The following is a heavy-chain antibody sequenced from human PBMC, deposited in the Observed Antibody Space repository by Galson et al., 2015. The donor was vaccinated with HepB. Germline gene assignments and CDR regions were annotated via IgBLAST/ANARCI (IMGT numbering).Heavy chain of an antibody. CDR2: INPSGGST. CDR3: ARDLFGYIGF. J-gene: IGHJ4*02. V-gene: IGHV1-46*01. CDR1: GYTFTTYY. D-gene: IGHD5-24*01. Sequence: VKVSCKASGYTFTTYYIHWVRQAPGQGLEWMGMINPSGGSTTYAQKFQGRVTMTRDTSTSTVYMELSSLRSEDTAVYFCARDLFGYIGFWGQGTLVTVSS.